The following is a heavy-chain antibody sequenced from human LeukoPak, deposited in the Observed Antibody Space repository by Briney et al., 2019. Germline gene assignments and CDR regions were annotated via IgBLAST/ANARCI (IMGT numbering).Heavy chain of an antibody. Sequence: GASVKVSCKAFGYTFTDHAMNWLRQAPGQGPEWMGWIHTKTGNPTYGQGFTGRFVFSLDSSVSTAYLEISDLKAEDTAVYYCARGLAADCWGQGTLITVSS. CDR3: ARGLAADC. CDR1: GYTFTDHA. J-gene: IGHJ4*02. V-gene: IGHV7-4-1*02. D-gene: IGHD6-25*01. CDR2: IHTKTGNP.